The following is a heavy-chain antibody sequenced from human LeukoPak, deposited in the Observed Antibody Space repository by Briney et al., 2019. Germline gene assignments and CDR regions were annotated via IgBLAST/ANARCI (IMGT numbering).Heavy chain of an antibody. D-gene: IGHD2-2*01. CDR3: ARLPAARQYFDY. J-gene: IGHJ4*02. Sequence: PSETLSLTCIVSGGSISSSSYYWSWIRQPPGKGLEWIGSIYYSGSTYYNPSLKSRVTISVDTSKNQFSLKLSSVTAADTAVYYCARLPAARQYFDYWGQGTLVTVSS. V-gene: IGHV4-39*01. CDR2: IYYSGST. CDR1: GGSISSSSYY.